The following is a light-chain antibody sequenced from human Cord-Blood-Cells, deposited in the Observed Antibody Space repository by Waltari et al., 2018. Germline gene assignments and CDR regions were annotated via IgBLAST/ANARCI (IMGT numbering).Light chain of an antibody. CDR3: AAWDDSLSGHVV. J-gene: IGLJ2*01. CDR1: SSNIGSNY. V-gene: IGLV1-47*01. CDR2: RNK. Sequence: QSVLTQPPSASGTPGQRVTISCSGSSSNIGSNYVYWYQQLPGTAPKLLIYRNKQRPSGVPARFPGAKSGTSASLAISGLRSEDEADYYCAAWDDSLSGHVVFGGGTKLTVL.